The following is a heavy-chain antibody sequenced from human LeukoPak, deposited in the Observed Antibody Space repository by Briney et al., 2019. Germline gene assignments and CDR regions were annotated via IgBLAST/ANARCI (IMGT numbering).Heavy chain of an antibody. V-gene: IGHV4-59*01. CDR2: IYYSGST. J-gene: IGHJ6*04. D-gene: IGHD4-17*01. CDR3: AGGLRPLDV. Sequence: SETLFLTCTVSGVSISSYYWSWIRQPPGRGLEWIGYIYYSGSTNYNPSLKSRVTISVDTSKNQFSLKLSSVTAADTAVYYCAGGLRPLDVWGKGTTVTVSS. CDR1: GVSISSYY.